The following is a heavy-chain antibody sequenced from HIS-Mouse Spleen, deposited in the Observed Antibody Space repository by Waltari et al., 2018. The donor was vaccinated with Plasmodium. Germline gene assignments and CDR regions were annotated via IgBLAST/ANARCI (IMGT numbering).Heavy chain of an antibody. J-gene: IGHJ6*02. V-gene: IGHV3-43*01. CDR2: ISWDGGST. CDR1: GFTFDDYT. CDR3: AKGGLTTYYYYGMDV. Sequence: GGSLRLSCAASGFTFDDYTMHWVRQAPGKGLEWVSLISWDGGSTYYADSVKDRFTISRDNSKNSLYLKMNSLRTEDTALYYCAKGGLTTYYYYGMDVWGQGTTVTVSS. D-gene: IGHD4-4*01.